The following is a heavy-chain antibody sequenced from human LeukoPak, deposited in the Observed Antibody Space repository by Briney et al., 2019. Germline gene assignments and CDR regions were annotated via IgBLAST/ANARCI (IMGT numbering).Heavy chain of an antibody. V-gene: IGHV4-59*01. CDR1: GGSISSYY. Sequence: SEPLSLTCTVSGGSISSYYWSWIRQPPGKGLEWIGYIYYSGSTNYNPSLKSRVTISVDTSKNQFSLKLSSVTAADTAVYYCARGRYTMVRGVIKALNWFDPWGQGTLVTVSS. J-gene: IGHJ5*02. CDR3: ARGRYTMVRGVIKALNWFDP. D-gene: IGHD3-10*01. CDR2: IYYSGST.